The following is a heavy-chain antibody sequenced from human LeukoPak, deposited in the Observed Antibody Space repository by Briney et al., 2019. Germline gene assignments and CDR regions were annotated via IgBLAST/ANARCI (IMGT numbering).Heavy chain of an antibody. CDR3: ASDWDY. V-gene: IGHV3-7*05. CDR2: IKQDGSEK. Sequence: GGSLRLSCAASGLTFSSYWMSWVRQAPGKGLEWVANIKQDGSEKYYVDSVKGRFTISRDNAKNSLFPQMNSLRAEDTAVYFCASDWDYWGQGTLVTVSS. CDR1: GLTFSSYW. J-gene: IGHJ4*02.